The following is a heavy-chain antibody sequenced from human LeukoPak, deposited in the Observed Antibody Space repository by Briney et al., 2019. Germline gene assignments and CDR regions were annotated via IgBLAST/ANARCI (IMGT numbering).Heavy chain of an antibody. D-gene: IGHD5-24*01. CDR3: ARGEQEMATMSIDY. CDR1: GFSFSTYS. Sequence: GGSLRLSCAASGFSFSTYSMNWVRQAPGKGLEWVSYISSLGSTIYYADSVKGRFTISRDNAKNSLYLQMNSLRAEDTAVYYCARGEQEMATMSIDYWGQGTLVTVSS. V-gene: IGHV3-48*01. J-gene: IGHJ4*02. CDR2: ISSLGSTI.